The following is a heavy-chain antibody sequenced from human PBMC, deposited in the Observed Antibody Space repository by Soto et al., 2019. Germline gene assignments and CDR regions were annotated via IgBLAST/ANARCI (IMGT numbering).Heavy chain of an antibody. J-gene: IGHJ4*02. Sequence: SVKVSCKASGGTFSSYAISWVRQAPGQGLEWMGGIIPIFGTANYAQKFQGRVTITADESTSTAYMELSSLRSEDTAVYYCVRVPELELPRLYFDYWGQGTLVTVSS. CDR1: GGTFSSYA. V-gene: IGHV1-69*13. CDR3: VRVPELELPRLYFDY. D-gene: IGHD1-7*01. CDR2: IIPIFGTA.